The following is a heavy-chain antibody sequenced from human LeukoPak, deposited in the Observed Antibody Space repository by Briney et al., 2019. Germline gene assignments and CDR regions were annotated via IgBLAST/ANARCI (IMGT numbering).Heavy chain of an antibody. CDR3: ARDPPKGNKYYYDRTEGRNWFDH. V-gene: IGHV4-4*07. D-gene: IGHD3-22*01. CDR1: GGSISRYY. CDR2: IYTSWGT. Sequence: SETLSLTCTVSGGSISRYYWSWIREPAGKGLELIWRIYTSWGTNYNPSLKSRVTMSVETYTTHFSLKLSSVTAADTAVYYCARDPPKGNKYYYDRTEGRNWFDHWGQGTLVTVSS. J-gene: IGHJ5*02.